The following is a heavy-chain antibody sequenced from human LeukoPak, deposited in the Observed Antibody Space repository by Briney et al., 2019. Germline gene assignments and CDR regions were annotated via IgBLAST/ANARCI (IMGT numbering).Heavy chain of an antibody. V-gene: IGHV4-38-2*01. CDR1: GYSISSGYY. Sequence: PSETLSLTCAVSGYSISSGYYWGWIRQPPGKGLEWIGSIYHSGSTYYNPSLKSRITISVDTPKNQFSLKLSSVTAADTAVYYCARRHIVANAFDIWGQGTMVTVSS. D-gene: IGHD2-21*01. CDR2: IYHSGST. CDR3: ARRHIVANAFDI. J-gene: IGHJ3*02.